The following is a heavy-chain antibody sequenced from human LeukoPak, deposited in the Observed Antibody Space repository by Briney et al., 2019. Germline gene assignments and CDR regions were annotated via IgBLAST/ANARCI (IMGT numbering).Heavy chain of an antibody. CDR2: ISSSSSYI. CDR3: TKDHYWSIDY. CDR1: GFTFSSYS. V-gene: IGHV3-21*01. Sequence: GGSLRLSCAASGFTFSSYSMNWVRQAPGKGLEWVSSISSSSSYIYYADSVKGRFTISRDIAKNTLYLQMNSLRAEDTGVYYCTKDHYWSIDYWGQGTLVTVSS. D-gene: IGHD3-3*01. J-gene: IGHJ4*02.